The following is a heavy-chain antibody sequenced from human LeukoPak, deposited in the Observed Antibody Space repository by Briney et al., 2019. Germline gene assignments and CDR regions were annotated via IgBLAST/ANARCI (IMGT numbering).Heavy chain of an antibody. V-gene: IGHV3-30*09. Sequence: PGRSLRLSCAASGFTFSRYDMHWVRQAPDKGLEWVAVISYDGSNKDYADSVKGRFAISRDNSRNTLFVQMNSLRAEDTAVYFCVLGHYGGLFDNWGQGTLVTVSS. CDR1: GFTFSRYD. CDR2: ISYDGSNK. J-gene: IGHJ4*02. CDR3: VLGHYGGLFDN. D-gene: IGHD4-23*01.